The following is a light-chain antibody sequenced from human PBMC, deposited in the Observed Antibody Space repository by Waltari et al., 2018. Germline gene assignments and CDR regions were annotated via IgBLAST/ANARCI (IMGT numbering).Light chain of an antibody. CDR2: GAS. CDR3: QQYGSSPLT. Sequence: EIVLTQSPGTLSLSPGERATLSCRASQSVNSNYLAWDQQKPGQAPRPLIFGASIRATGFPDRFSGSGSGTDFTLTISRLEPEDFAVYYCQQYGSSPLTFGGGTKVEIK. J-gene: IGKJ4*01. CDR1: QSVNSNY. V-gene: IGKV3-20*01.